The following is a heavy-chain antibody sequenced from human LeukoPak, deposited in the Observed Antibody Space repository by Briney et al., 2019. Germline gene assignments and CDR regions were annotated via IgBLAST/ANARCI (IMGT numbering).Heavy chain of an antibody. J-gene: IGHJ4*02. CDR1: GGSFSGYY. CDR2: INHSGST. V-gene: IGHV4-34*01. D-gene: IGHD6-6*01. Sequence: SETLSLTCAVYGGSFSGYYWSWIRQPPGKGLEWIGEINHSGSTYYNPSLKSRVTISVDTSKNQFSLKLSSVTAADTAVYYCARDDLRSSTSGDYWGQGTLVTVSS. CDR3: ARDDLRSSTSGDY.